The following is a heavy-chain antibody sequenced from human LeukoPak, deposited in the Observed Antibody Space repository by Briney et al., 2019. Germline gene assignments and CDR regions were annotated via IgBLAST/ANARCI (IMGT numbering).Heavy chain of an antibody. CDR2: INPNSGGT. V-gene: IGHV1-2*06. CDR3: ARVHRGLRFLEWSFDY. D-gene: IGHD3-3*01. Sequence: ASVKVSCKASGYIFTDYYMHWVRQAPGQELGWMGRINPNSGGTNYAQKFQGRVTMTRDTSISTAYTELSSLRSEDTATYYCARVHRGLRFLEWSFDYWGQGTLVTVSS. CDR1: GYIFTDYY. J-gene: IGHJ4*02.